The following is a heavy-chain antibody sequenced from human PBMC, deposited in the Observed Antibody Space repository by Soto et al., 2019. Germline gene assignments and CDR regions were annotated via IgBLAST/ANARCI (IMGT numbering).Heavy chain of an antibody. V-gene: IGHV4-59*01. CDR1: GFTFSSYA. CDR2: ISYSGST. Sequence: VQLLESGGGLVQPGGSLRLSCAASGFTFSSYAMSWVRQPPGKGLEWIGYISYSGSTNYNPSLKSRVTISVDTSKNQFSLKLSSVTAADTAVYYCASSSPHYDFWSGYSFWDAFDIWGQGTMVTVSS. J-gene: IGHJ3*02. CDR3: ASSSPHYDFWSGYSFWDAFDI. D-gene: IGHD3-3*01.